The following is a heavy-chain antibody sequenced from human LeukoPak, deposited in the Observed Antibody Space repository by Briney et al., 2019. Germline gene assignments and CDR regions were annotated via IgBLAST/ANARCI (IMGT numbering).Heavy chain of an antibody. CDR3: AVVYDILTGHSL. CDR1: GGSISSSSYY. V-gene: IGHV4-39*01. D-gene: IGHD3-9*01. Sequence: SETLSLTCTVSGGSISSSSYYWGWIRQPPGKGLEWIGSIYYSGSTYYNPSLKSRVTISVDTSKNQFSLKLSSVTSADTAVYYCAVVYDILTGHSLWGQGTLVTVSS. CDR2: IYYSGST. J-gene: IGHJ4*02.